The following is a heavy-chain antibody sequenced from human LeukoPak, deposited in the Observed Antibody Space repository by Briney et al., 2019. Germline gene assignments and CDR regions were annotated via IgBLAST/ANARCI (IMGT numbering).Heavy chain of an antibody. J-gene: IGHJ4*02. Sequence: GSLRLSCAASGFTFSSYAMSWVRQAPGKGLELVSAIRGSGGSTYYADSVKGRFTISRDNSKNTLYLQMNSLRAEDTAVYYCAKPYSSGWYRSIDDYWGQGTLVTVSS. V-gene: IGHV3-23*01. CDR2: IRGSGGST. CDR3: AKPYSSGWYRSIDDY. CDR1: GFTFSSYA. D-gene: IGHD6-19*01.